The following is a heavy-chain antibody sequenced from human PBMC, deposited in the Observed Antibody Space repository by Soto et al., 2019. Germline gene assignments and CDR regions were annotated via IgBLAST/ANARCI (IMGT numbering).Heavy chain of an antibody. V-gene: IGHV3-13*01. Sequence: PGGSLRLSCAASGFTFSSYDMHWVRQATGKGLEWVSAIGTAGDTYYPGSVKGRFTISRENAKNSLYLQMNSLRAEDTAVYYCARDLSGTFGMDVWGQGTTVTVSS. CDR2: IGTAGDT. J-gene: IGHJ6*02. D-gene: IGHD3-16*01. CDR3: ARDLSGTFGMDV. CDR1: GFTFSSYD.